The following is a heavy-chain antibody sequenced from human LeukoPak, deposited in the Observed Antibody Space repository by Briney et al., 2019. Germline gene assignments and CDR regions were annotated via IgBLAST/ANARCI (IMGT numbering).Heavy chain of an antibody. V-gene: IGHV4-4*02. J-gene: IGHJ4*02. CDR3: ARAGFFSSGWYWEFDN. CDR2: IYHSRSP. Sequence: NPSETLSLTCAVSGGSISSSNWWSWVRPPPGKGLEWIEEIYHSRSPNYNPSLKSQVTISVAKSKNQFSLKLSSVTAADTALYYCARAGFFSSGWYWEFDNWGQGSLVTVSS. D-gene: IGHD6-19*01. CDR1: GGSISSSNW.